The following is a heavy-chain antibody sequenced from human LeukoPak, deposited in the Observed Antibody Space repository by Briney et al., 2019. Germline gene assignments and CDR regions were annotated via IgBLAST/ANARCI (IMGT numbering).Heavy chain of an antibody. V-gene: IGHV3-30*02. D-gene: IGHD6-13*01. Sequence: PGGSLRLSCAASGFTFSSYGMHWVRQAPGKGLEWVAFIRYDGSNKYYADSVKGRFTISRDNSKNTLYLQMNSLRAEDTAVYYCAKDQYSSSWYGISLDYWGQGTLVTVSS. CDR3: AKDQYSSSWYGISLDY. CDR2: IRYDGSNK. J-gene: IGHJ4*02. CDR1: GFTFSSYG.